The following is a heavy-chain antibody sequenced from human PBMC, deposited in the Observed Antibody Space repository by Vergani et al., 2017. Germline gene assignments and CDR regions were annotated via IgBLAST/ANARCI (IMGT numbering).Heavy chain of an antibody. V-gene: IGHV3-23*01. CDR3: AGPEGTSAYYYGGFDD. J-gene: IGHJ4*02. D-gene: IGHD3-22*01. CDR1: GFPFSTYA. Sequence: EVHLLESGGGLVQPGGSLRLSCAVSGFPFSTYAMTWVRQAPGKGLEWVSTISSDGGSTYYADSVKGRFTISRDNSKSTLSLQMDSLKAEDTAIYYCAGPEGTSAYYYGGFDDWCQGCLVTVSS. CDR2: ISSDGGST.